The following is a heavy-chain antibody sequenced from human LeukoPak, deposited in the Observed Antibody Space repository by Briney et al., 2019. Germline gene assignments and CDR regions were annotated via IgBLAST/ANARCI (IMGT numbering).Heavy chain of an antibody. D-gene: IGHD3-9*01. J-gene: IGHJ5*02. CDR3: ARRAIFWRLVINYWFDP. CDR2: LYYSGST. V-gene: IGHV4-39*01. CDR1: GGSISSSSYY. Sequence: PSETLSLTCTVSGGSISSSSYYWGWIRQPPGKGLEWIGNLYYSGSTYYNPSLKSRVTISVDTSKNQFSLKLSSVTAADTAVYYCARRAIFWRLVINYWFDPWGQGTLVTVSS.